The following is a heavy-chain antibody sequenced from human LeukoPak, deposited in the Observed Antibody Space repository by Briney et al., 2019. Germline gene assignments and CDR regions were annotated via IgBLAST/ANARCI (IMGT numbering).Heavy chain of an antibody. CDR1: GGSISSGDHY. V-gene: IGHV4-30-4*01. D-gene: IGHD3-22*01. CDR2: IYYSGST. J-gene: IGHJ6*02. Sequence: SETLSLTCTVSGGSISSGDHYWSWIRQPPGKGLEWIGYIYYSGSTYYNPSLKSRVTISADTSKNQFSLKLSSVTAADTAVYYCARGGYDSSGYYWNYYYYYGMDVWGQGTTVTVSS. CDR3: ARGGYDSSGYYWNYYYYYGMDV.